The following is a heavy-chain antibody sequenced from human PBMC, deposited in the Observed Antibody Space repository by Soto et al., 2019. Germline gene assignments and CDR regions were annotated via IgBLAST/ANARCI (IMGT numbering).Heavy chain of an antibody. J-gene: IGHJ6*03. CDR3: AKTEDSHYYYYYMDV. V-gene: IGHV3-23*01. D-gene: IGHD2-15*01. CDR2: ISGSGGST. Sequence: HGGSLRLSCAASGFTFSSYAMSWVRQAPGKGLEWVSAISGSGGSTYYADSVKGRFTISRDNSKNTLYLQMNSLRAEDTAVYYCAKTEDSHYYYYYMDVWGKGTTVTVSS. CDR1: GFTFSSYA.